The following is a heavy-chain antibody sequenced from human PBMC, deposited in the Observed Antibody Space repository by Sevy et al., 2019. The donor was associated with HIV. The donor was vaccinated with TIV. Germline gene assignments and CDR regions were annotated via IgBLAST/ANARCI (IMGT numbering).Heavy chain of an antibody. D-gene: IGHD1-26*01. Sequence: GGSLRLSCVASGFTFDSYWMHWVRQAPGKWLVWVSRINSDGSSTPYADSVKGRFTISRDNAKNTLYLQLNRLGAEDTAVYYCTRGDPIVPPAGYYYHMDVWGKGTTVTVSS. CDR1: GFTFDSYW. CDR3: TRGDPIVPPAGYYYHMDV. CDR2: INSDGSST. V-gene: IGHV3-74*01. J-gene: IGHJ6*03.